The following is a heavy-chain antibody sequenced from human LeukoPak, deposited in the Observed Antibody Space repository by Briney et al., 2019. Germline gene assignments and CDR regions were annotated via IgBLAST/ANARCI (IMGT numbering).Heavy chain of an antibody. V-gene: IGHV4-34*01. Sequence: PSETLSLTCAVHGGSFSGYLWSWIRQPPGKGLEYIGEINHSGYTTYNPSLKSRVTISADTSKNQFSLNMISVTAADTAVYYCARHEFGSSSAAFDSWGQGTMVIVSS. D-gene: IGHD6-6*01. CDR1: GGSFSGYL. CDR3: ARHEFGSSSAAFDS. J-gene: IGHJ3*01. CDR2: INHSGYT.